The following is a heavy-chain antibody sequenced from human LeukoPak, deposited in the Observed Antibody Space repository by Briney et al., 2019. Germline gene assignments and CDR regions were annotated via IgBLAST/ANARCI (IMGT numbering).Heavy chain of an antibody. CDR3: ASDQRGCSGGSCYSRAFDN. CDR1: GFTVSSNY. CDR2: IYSGGST. Sequence: GGSLRLSCAVSGFTVSSNYMSWVRQAPGKGLEWVSVIYSGGSTYYADSVKGRFTISRDNSKNTLYLQMNSLRAEDTAVYYCASDQRGCSGGSCYSRAFDNWGQGTMVTVSS. D-gene: IGHD2-15*01. J-gene: IGHJ3*02. V-gene: IGHV3-53*01.